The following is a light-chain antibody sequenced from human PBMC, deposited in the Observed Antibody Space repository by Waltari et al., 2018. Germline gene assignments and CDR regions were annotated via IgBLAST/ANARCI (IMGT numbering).Light chain of an antibody. CDR1: QGISSY. J-gene: IGKJ1*01. Sequence: AIRMTQSPSSLSASTGDRVTIPCRASQGISSYLAWYQQKPGKAPKLLIYAASTLQSGVPSRFSGSGSGTDFTLTISCLQSEDFATYYCQQYYSYPWRFGQGTKVEIK. V-gene: IGKV1-8*01. CDR3: QQYYSYPWR. CDR2: AAS.